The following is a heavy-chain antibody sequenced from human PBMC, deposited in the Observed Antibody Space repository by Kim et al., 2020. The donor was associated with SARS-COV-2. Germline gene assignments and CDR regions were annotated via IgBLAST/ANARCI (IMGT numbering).Heavy chain of an antibody. D-gene: IGHD3-10*01. CDR2: TYYRSKWYN. V-gene: IGHV6-1*01. CDR1: GDSVSSNSAA. Sequence: SQTLSLTCAISGDSVSSNSAAWNWIRQSPSRGLEWLGRTYYRSKWYNDYAVSVKSRITINPDTSKNQFSLQLNSVTPEDTAVYYCARDSHTGQRITMVRTIYNWFDPWGQGTLVTVSS. CDR3: ARDSHTGQRITMVRTIYNWFDP. J-gene: IGHJ5*02.